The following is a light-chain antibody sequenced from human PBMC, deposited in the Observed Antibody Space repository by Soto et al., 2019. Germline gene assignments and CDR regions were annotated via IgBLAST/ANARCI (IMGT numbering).Light chain of an antibody. J-gene: IGKJ1*01. CDR2: GAS. V-gene: IGKV3-20*01. CDR1: QSVSSSS. Sequence: EIVLTQSPGTLSLSPGETATLSCRASQSVSSSSLAWYQQKPGQAPRLLIFGASIRDTGLPDRFSGSGSGTDFTLTISRLEPEDFAVYYCHQYGVSPGTFGQGTKVDIK. CDR3: HQYGVSPGT.